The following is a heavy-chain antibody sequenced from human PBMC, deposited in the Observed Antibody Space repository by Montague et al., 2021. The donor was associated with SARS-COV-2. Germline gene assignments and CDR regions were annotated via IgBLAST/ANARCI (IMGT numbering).Heavy chain of an antibody. J-gene: IGHJ5*02. V-gene: IGHV4-39*01. Sequence: SETLSLICTVSGGSVGSSHYYWAWIRQPPGKGLEWIGTIYYSGSTYYNPSSRSRVTIDVDASTNQFSLKLHSVTAADTAVYFCARGLYNWNYEHWFDTWGQGTLVTVSS. CDR3: ARGLYNWNYEHWFDT. CDR2: IYYSGST. D-gene: IGHD1-7*01. CDR1: GGSVGSSHYY.